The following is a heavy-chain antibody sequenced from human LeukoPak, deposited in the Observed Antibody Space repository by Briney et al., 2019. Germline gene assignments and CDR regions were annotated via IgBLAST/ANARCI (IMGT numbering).Heavy chain of an antibody. V-gene: IGHV3-23*01. J-gene: IGHJ4*02. CDR3: ASASGTLRRGFDC. CDR2: IASGGSST. Sequence: PGGSLRLSCAASGFTFSTYALTWVRQAPGKGLEWVSAIASGGSSTYYADSVKGRFTISRDNSENTLYLQMNSLRAEDTAVYYCASASGTLRRGFDCWGQGTLVTVSS. CDR1: GFTFSTYA. D-gene: IGHD4/OR15-4a*01.